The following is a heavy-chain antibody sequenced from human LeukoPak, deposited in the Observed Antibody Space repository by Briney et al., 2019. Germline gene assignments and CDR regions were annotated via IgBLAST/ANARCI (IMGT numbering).Heavy chain of an antibody. J-gene: IGHJ4*02. CDR1: GGTFSSYA. D-gene: IGHD5-12*01. V-gene: IGHV1-69*13. CDR3: ARDSSLVAAFDY. Sequence: SVKVSCKASGGTFSSYAISWVRQAPGQGLEWMGGIIPIFGIANYAQKFQGRVTITADESTSTAYMELSSLRSEDTAVYYCARDSSLVAAFDYWGQGTLVTVSS. CDR2: IIPIFGIA.